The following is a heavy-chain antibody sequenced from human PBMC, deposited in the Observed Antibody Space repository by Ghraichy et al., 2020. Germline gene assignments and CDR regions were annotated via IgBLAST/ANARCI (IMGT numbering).Heavy chain of an antibody. Sequence: LSLTCAASGFNFNSYSMNWVRQAPGKGLEWVSYITSSSSPIYYADSVKGHFTISRDNAKNSLYLQMSSLRAEDTAVYYCVRDPHALDFWGQGTLVTVSS. V-gene: IGHV3-48*01. CDR3: VRDPHALDF. J-gene: IGHJ4*02. CDR1: GFNFNSYS. CDR2: ITSSSSPI.